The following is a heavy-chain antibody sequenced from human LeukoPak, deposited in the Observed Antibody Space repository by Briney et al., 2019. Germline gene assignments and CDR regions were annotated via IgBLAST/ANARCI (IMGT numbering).Heavy chain of an antibody. CDR2: INHSGNT. D-gene: IGHD5-12*01. CDR1: GGSFSGYY. J-gene: IGHJ4*02. Sequence: SETLSLTCAVYGGSFSGYYWSWIRQPPGKGLEWIGEINHSGNTNSNPSLKSRVTMSVDTSKNQFSLKLSSVTAADTAMYYCAKSNGYGLIDYWGQGTLVTVSS. V-gene: IGHV4-34*01. CDR3: AKSNGYGLIDY.